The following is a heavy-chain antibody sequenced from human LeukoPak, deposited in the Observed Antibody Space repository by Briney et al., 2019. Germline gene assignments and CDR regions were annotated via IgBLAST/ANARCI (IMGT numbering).Heavy chain of an antibody. Sequence: SETLSLTCTVSGGSISSYYWSWLRQPPGKGLEWIGYIYYSGSTNYNPSLKSRVTISVDTSKNQFSLKLSSVTAADTAVYYCARGPNYDILTGYYNAHYFDYWGQGTLVTVSS. V-gene: IGHV4-59*01. CDR2: IYYSGST. CDR3: ARGPNYDILTGYYNAHYFDY. J-gene: IGHJ4*02. D-gene: IGHD3-9*01. CDR1: GGSISSYY.